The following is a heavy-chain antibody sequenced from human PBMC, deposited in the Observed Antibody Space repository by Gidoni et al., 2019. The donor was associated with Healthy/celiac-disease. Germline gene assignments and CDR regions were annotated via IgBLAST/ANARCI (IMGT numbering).Heavy chain of an antibody. CDR3: ARGLRIVVVVAATPE. Sequence: EVQLVESGGGLVQPGGSLILSCAASGFTFSSYEMNWDPQAPGKGLEWVSYISSSGSTIYYADSVKGRFTISRDNAKNSLYLQMNSLRAEDTAVYYCARGLRIVVVVAATPEWGQGTLVTVSS. CDR2: ISSSGSTI. J-gene: IGHJ4*02. V-gene: IGHV3-48*03. D-gene: IGHD2-15*01. CDR1: GFTFSSYE.